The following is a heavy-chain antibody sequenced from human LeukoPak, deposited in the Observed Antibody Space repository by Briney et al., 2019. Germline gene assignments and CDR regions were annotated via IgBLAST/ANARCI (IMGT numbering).Heavy chain of an antibody. CDR1: GFTFNNYA. D-gene: IGHD4-17*01. CDR2: ISGGGETT. V-gene: IGHV3-23*01. CDR3: ARDYADYVGYFFFDY. Sequence: GGSLRLSCAASGFTFNNYAMNWVRQAPGKGLECVSSISGGGETTYYVDSAKGRFTISRDNSQNTLYLQMNSLRAEDTAVYYCARDYADYVGYFFFDYWGQGTLVTVSS. J-gene: IGHJ4*02.